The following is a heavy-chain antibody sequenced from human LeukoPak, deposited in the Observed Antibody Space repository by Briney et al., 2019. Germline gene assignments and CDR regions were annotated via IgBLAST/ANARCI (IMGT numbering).Heavy chain of an antibody. D-gene: IGHD2/OR15-2a*01. V-gene: IGHV4-39*01. CDR2: IYYSGST. J-gene: IGHJ5*02. CDR3: ATRRNTGGPWNWFDP. CDR1: GSSISSSGYY. Sequence: SETLSLTCTVSGSSISSSGYYWDWIRQPPGKGLEWIGSIYYSGSTYYNPSLKSRVTISVDTSKNQFSLKLNSVTAADTAVYYCATRRNTGGPWNWFDPWGQGTLVTVSS.